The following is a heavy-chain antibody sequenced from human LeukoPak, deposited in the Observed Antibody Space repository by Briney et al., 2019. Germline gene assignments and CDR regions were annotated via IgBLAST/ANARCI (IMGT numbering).Heavy chain of an antibody. D-gene: IGHD3-16*02. V-gene: IGHV4-34*01. CDR1: GGSFNGYY. J-gene: IGHJ4*02. CDR2: INHSGST. Sequence: SETLSLTCAVYGGSFNGYYWSWIRQPPGKGLEWIGEINHSGSTNYNPSLKSRVTISVDTSKNQFSLKLSSVTAADTAVYYCARGRGVWGSYRPFFDYWGQGTLVTVSS. CDR3: ARGRGVWGSYRPFFDY.